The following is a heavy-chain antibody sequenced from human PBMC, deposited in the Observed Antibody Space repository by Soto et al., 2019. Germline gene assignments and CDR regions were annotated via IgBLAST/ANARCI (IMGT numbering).Heavy chain of an antibody. D-gene: IGHD6-19*01. J-gene: IGHJ4*02. V-gene: IGHV5-51*01. CDR2: INPGDSDT. Sequence: GASLKISCKGSGYRFTNYWIGWLRQIHGKALEWMGIINPGDSDTRYSASFQGQVTISADKSISTAYLQWSSLKASDTAMSFCARSFTAGTAGDYWGQGTLVTVSS. CDR3: ARSFTAGTAGDY. CDR1: GYRFTNYW.